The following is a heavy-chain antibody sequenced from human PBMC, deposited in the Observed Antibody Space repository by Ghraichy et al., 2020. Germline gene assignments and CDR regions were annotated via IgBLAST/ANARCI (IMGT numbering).Heavy chain of an antibody. CDR2: IYYSGST. CDR3: ARDRGPGV. V-gene: IGHV4-59*01. CDR1: GGSISSYY. D-gene: IGHD3-10*01. J-gene: IGHJ4*02. Sequence: SETLSLTCTVSGGSISSYYWSWIRQPPGKGLEWIGYIYYSGSTNYNPSLKSRVTISVDTSKNQFSLKLSSVTAADTAVYYCARDRGPGVWGQGTLVTVSS.